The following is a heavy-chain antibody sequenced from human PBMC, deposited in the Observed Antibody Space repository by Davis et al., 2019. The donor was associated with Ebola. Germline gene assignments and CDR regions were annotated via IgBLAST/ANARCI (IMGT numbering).Heavy chain of an antibody. CDR1: GYSFTSYW. J-gene: IGHJ2*01. CDR3: ARLDSTGYYYLSRYFDL. V-gene: IGHV5-51*01. D-gene: IGHD3-22*01. CDR2: IYPGDSDA. Sequence: KVSCKGSGYSFTSYWIGWVRQMPGKGLEWMGIIYPGDSDARYSPSFQGQVTISADTSISTAYLQWSSLKASDTAMYYCARLDSTGYYYLSRYFDLWGRGTLVTVSS.